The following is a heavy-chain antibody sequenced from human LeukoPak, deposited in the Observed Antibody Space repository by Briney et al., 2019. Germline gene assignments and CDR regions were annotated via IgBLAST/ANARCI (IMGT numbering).Heavy chain of an antibody. V-gene: IGHV3-53*01. Sequence: PGGSLRLSCAVSGFTVSSNYMSWVRQAPGKGLEWVSMIHSGGNTYYADSVKGLFTISRDTSKNTLNLQMNSLRLEDTAVYYCARERRYCSGTTCYSGLDFWGQGTLVTVSS. CDR2: IHSGGNT. D-gene: IGHD2-15*01. CDR1: GFTVSSNY. J-gene: IGHJ4*02. CDR3: ARERRYCSGTTCYSGLDF.